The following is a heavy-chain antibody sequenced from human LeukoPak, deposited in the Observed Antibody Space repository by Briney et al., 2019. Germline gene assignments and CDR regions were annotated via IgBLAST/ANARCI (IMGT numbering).Heavy chain of an antibody. CDR2: IYHSGST. D-gene: IGHD6-13*01. CDR1: GASITTYY. V-gene: IGHV4-59*01. J-gene: IGHJ4*02. Sequence: PSETLSLTCTVSGASITTYYWTWIRQPPGKGLEWIAYIYHSGSTNYNPSLKSRVTISLDTSRNQFSLRLSSVTAADTAVYFCAREYSTPSEGDYFDYWGQGSLVTVSS. CDR3: AREYSTPSEGDYFDY.